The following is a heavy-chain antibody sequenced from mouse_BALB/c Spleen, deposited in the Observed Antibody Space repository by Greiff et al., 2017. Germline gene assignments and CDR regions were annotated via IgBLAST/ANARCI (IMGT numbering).Heavy chain of an antibody. D-gene: IGHD1-1*01. J-gene: IGHJ4*01. CDR3: ARSVYYYGSSYDYAMDY. V-gene: IGHV1-18*01. Sequence: VHVKQSGPELEKPGASVKISCKASGYSFTGYNMNWVKQSNGKSLEWIGNIDPYYGGTSYNQKFKGKATLTVDKSSSTAYMELRSLTSEDSAVYYCARSVYYYGSSYDYAMDYWGQGTSVTVSS. CDR2: IDPYYGGT. CDR1: GYSFTGYN.